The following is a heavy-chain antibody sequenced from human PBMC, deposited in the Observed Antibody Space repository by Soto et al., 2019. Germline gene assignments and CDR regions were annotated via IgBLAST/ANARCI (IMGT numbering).Heavy chain of an antibody. CDR1: GFPFSTYD. J-gene: IGHJ4*02. V-gene: IGHV3-23*01. D-gene: IGHD5-12*01. CDR3: VKGGWLDE. Sequence: EVQLLESGGGLVQPGGSLSLSCAASGFPFSTYDMRWVRQAPGKGLEWVSVISRSDQSTYYADSLNGRFTISRDNSKNTLYLKMDSLRAEDTAVYHCVKGGWLDEWGQGTLVTVSS. CDR2: ISRSDQST.